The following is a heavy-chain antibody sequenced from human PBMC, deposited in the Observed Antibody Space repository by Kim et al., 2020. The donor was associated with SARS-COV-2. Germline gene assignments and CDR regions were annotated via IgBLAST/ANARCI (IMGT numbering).Heavy chain of an antibody. CDR1: GGSFSGYY. CDR2: INHSGST. D-gene: IGHD6-13*01. CDR3: ASTSSSWPYDYYYYGKDV. Sequence: SETLSLTCAVYGGSFSGYYWSWIRQPPGKGLEWIGEINHSGSTNYNPSLKSRVTITVDTSKNQFSLKLSSVTAADTAVYYCASTSSSWPYDYYYYGKDVWGQGTTVTVSS. J-gene: IGHJ6*02. V-gene: IGHV4-34*01.